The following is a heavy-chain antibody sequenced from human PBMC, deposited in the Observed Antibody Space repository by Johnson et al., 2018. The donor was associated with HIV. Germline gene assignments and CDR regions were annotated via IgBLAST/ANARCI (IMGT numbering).Heavy chain of an antibody. CDR2: ISYDGSIK. CDR1: GFTFSSYG. Sequence: QVLLVESGGGVVQPVGSLRLSCAASGFTFSSYGMHWVRQGPGKGLEWVAVISYDGSIKYYADSVKGRFTISRDNSKNTLFLQMNSLRVEDTAVYYCARGHSARVTASDIWGHGTMVTVSS. J-gene: IGHJ3*02. V-gene: IGHV3-30*19. D-gene: IGHD2-21*02. CDR3: ARGHSARVTASDI.